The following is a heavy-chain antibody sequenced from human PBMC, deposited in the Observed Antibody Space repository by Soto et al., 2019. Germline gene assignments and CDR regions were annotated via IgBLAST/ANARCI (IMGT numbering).Heavy chain of an antibody. CDR1: GGSISSSAY. CDR3: RRSSRYSTDV. J-gene: IGHJ6*02. CDR2: IYSTGNT. V-gene: IGHV4-39*01. D-gene: IGHD6-13*01. Sequence: QLQLQESGPGLVRPSETLSLTCTVYGGSISSSAYWGWIRQPPGKGLEWIGSIYSTGNTYYNPSLKSRVSIYADRSKNQFSLKLTSVTAADTAVYYCRRSSRYSTDVWGQGTTVTVSS.